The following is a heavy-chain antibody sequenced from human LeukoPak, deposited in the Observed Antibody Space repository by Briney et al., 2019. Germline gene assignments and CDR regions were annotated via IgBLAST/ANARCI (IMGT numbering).Heavy chain of an antibody. Sequence: GGSLRLSCAASGFTFSSYAMGWVRQAPGKGLEWVAAISGSGGSTYYAASVKGGVTISRDNSKNTLYLKMKSLRAEDTAVYYCAKVLKYQLLPFDFWGQGTLVTVSS. CDR2: ISGSGGST. V-gene: IGHV3-23*01. CDR1: GFTFSSYA. J-gene: IGHJ4*02. CDR3: AKVLKYQLLPFDF. D-gene: IGHD2-2*01.